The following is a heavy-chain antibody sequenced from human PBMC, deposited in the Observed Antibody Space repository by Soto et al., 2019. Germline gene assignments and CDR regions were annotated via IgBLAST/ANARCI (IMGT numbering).Heavy chain of an antibody. CDR3: ARSPSTSTIGTFDI. V-gene: IGHV4-4*07. J-gene: IGHJ3*02. Sequence: QVQLQESGPGLVKPSETLSLTCSVSGGAISAFHWNWIRQTAGKGLEWIGRIYASGRTKYNSSLESRVNMSVDTSKRQFSLRLSSVTAADTAVYYCARSPSTSTIGTFDIGGQGTVVTVSS. D-gene: IGHD6-6*01. CDR1: GGAISAFH. CDR2: IYASGRT.